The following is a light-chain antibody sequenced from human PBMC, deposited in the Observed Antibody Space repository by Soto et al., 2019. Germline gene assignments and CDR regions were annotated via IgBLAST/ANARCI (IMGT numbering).Light chain of an antibody. V-gene: IGKV3-20*01. CDR2: DVS. CDR3: QQYGTSPWA. CDR1: QSVSRSY. Sequence: EIVLTQSPATLSVSPGERATLSCRASQSVSRSYLAWYQQRPGQAPRLLIYDVSIRAPGVPDRFRGSGSGTDFPLTFTRLEPEDFAVYYCQQYGTSPWAFGQGTKVEIK. J-gene: IGKJ1*01.